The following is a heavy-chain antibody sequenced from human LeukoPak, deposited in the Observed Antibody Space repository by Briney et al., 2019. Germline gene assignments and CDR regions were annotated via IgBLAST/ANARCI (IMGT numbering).Heavy chain of an antibody. D-gene: IGHD6-19*01. CDR2: ISSSGSTI. J-gene: IGHJ3*02. CDR3: ARAVASPPGVDAFDI. V-gene: IGHV3-11*01. Sequence: GGSLRLSCAASGFTFSDYYMSWIRQAPGKGLEWVSYISSSGSTIYYADSVKGRFTISRDSAKNSLYLQMNSLRAEDTAVYYCARAVASPPGVDAFDIWGQGTVVTVSS. CDR1: GFTFSDYY.